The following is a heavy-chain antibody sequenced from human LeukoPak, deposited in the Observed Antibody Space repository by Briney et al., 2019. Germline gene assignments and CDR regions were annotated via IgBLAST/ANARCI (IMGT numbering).Heavy chain of an antibody. CDR3: AKVRVATREFDY. CDR2: ISGSGGST. V-gene: IGHV3-23*01. Sequence: AGGSLRLSCAASGFTFSSYAMSWVRQAPGKGLEWVSAISGSGGSTYYADSVKGRFTTSRDNSKNTLYLQMNSLRAEDTAVYYCAKVRVATREFDYWGQGTLVTVSS. J-gene: IGHJ4*02. CDR1: GFTFSSYA. D-gene: IGHD5-12*01.